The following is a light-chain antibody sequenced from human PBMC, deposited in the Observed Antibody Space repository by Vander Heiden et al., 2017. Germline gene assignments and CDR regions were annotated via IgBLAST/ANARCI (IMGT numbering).Light chain of an antibody. Sequence: TQPPASLSLSPGERATLSCRASQGISSYLAWYQQKPGQAPRLLIYDASNWETGVPARFSGSGSGRDFTLTISSLEPEDFAIYYCQQRGNCPAAFGGGTMVDIK. CDR1: QGISSY. V-gene: IGKV3-11*02. J-gene: IGKJ4*01. CDR3: QQRGNCPAA. CDR2: DAS.